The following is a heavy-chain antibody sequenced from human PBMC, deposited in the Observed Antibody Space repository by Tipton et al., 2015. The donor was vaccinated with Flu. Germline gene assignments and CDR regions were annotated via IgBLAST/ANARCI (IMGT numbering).Heavy chain of an antibody. Sequence: SLRLSCVASGFSVGGNFMSWVRQAPGKGLEWVSIIHSGGNAFYADSVRGRFTISRDNTKKSLYLQLDSLRAEDTAIYYCATLTGDDYWGQGIMVTVSS. CDR1: GFSVGGNF. D-gene: IGHD7-27*01. CDR2: IHSGGNA. V-gene: IGHV3-53*01. CDR3: ATLTGDDY. J-gene: IGHJ4*02.